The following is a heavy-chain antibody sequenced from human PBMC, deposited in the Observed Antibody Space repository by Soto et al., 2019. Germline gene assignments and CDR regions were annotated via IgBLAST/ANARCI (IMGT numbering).Heavy chain of an antibody. CDR1: GGTFSSYA. J-gene: IGHJ2*01. CDR3: AREEIQLLSPPRGWYFDL. D-gene: IGHD5-18*01. V-gene: IGHV1-69*06. CDR2: IIPIFGTA. Sequence: QVQLVQSGAEVKKPGSSVKVSCKASGGTFSSYAISWVRQAPGQGLEWMGGIIPIFGTANYAQKFQGRVTITADKSTSTAYMELSSLRSEDTAVYYCAREEIQLLSPPRGWYFDLWGRGTLVPVSS.